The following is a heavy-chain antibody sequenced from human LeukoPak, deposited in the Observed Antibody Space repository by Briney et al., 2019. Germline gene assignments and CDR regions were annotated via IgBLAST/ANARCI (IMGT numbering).Heavy chain of an antibody. D-gene: IGHD1-14*01. V-gene: IGHV4-59*12. Sequence: SETLSLTCTVSGGSISSYYWSWIRQPPGKGLEWIGYIYYSGSTNYNPSLKSRVTMSVDTSKNQFSLKLSSVTAADTAVYYCARVAAETGYYYYYMDVWGKGTTVTVSS. CDR1: GGSISSYY. CDR3: ARVAAETGYYYYYMDV. CDR2: IYYSGST. J-gene: IGHJ6*03.